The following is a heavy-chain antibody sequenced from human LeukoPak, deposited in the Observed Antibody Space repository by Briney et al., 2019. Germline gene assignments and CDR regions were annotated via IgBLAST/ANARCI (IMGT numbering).Heavy chain of an antibody. CDR3: AKDRSLWFGIYYGMDV. D-gene: IGHD3-10*01. V-gene: IGHV3-9*01. CDR1: GFTFDDYA. Sequence: PGRSLRLSCAASGFTFDDYAMHWVRQAPGKGLEWVSGISWNSGSIGYADSVKGRFTISRDNAKNSLYLQMNSLRAEDTALYYCAKDRSLWFGIYYGMDVWGQGTTVTVSS. J-gene: IGHJ6*02. CDR2: ISWNSGSI.